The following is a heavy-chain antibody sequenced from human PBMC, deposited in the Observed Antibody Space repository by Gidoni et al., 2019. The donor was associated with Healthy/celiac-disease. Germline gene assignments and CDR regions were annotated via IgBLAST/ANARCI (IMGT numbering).Heavy chain of an antibody. D-gene: IGHD1-26*01. Sequence: QLQLQESGPGLVKPSETLSLTCTVSGGSISSSSYYWGWIRQPPGKGLEWIGSIYYSGSTYYNPSLKSRVTISVDTSKNQFSLKLSSVTAADTAVYYCARLIGPGWFDPWGQGTLVTVSS. CDR3: ARLIGPGWFDP. J-gene: IGHJ5*02. V-gene: IGHV4-39*01. CDR2: IYYSGST. CDR1: GGSISSSSYY.